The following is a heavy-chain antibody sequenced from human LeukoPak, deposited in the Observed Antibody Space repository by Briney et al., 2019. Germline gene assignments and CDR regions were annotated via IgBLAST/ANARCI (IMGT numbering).Heavy chain of an antibody. CDR3: AGRGYSYGSGMDV. V-gene: IGHV4-34*01. Sequence: SETLSLTCAVYGGSFSGYYWSWIRQPPGKGLEWIGEINHSGSTNYNPSLKSRVTMSVDTSKNQFSLKPSSVTAADTAVYYCAGRGYSYGSGMDVWGQGTTVTVSS. D-gene: IGHD5-18*01. CDR1: GGSFSGYY. CDR2: INHSGST. J-gene: IGHJ6*02.